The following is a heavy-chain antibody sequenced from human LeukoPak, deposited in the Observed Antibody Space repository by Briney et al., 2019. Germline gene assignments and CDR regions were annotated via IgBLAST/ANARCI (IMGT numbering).Heavy chain of an antibody. Sequence: SETLSLTCTVSGGSISSGGYYWSWIRQHPGKGLEWIGYIYYSGSTYYNPSLKSRVTISVDTSKNQFSLKLSSVTAADTAVYYCARDSGGIAARPYYFDYWGQGTLVTVSS. J-gene: IGHJ4*02. V-gene: IGHV4-31*03. CDR2: IYYSGST. CDR3: ARDSGGIAARPYYFDY. D-gene: IGHD6-6*01. CDR1: GGSISSGGYY.